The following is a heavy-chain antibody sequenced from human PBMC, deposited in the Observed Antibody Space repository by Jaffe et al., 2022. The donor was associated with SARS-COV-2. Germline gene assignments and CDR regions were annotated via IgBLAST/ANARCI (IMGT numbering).Heavy chain of an antibody. CDR2: IYYSGGT. Sequence: QLQLQESGPGLVKPSETLSLTCTVSGGSISSGSYFWGWIRQSPGKGLEWIGSIYYSGGTYYNPSLKSRLTISVDTSKNQFSLRLTSVTAADTAMYYCVSWRQQLVWWFDPWGQGTLVTVSS. CDR3: VSWRQQLVWWFDP. D-gene: IGHD6-13*01. J-gene: IGHJ5*02. V-gene: IGHV4-39*01. CDR1: GGSISSGSYF.